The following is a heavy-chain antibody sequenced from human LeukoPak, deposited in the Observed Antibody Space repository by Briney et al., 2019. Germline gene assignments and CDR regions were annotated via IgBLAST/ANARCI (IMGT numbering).Heavy chain of an antibody. J-gene: IGHJ4*02. D-gene: IGHD5-18*01. CDR3: AKGGGYNYGWFDY. CDR1: GFTFSSYA. Sequence: GGSLRLSCAASGFTFSSYAMSWVRQAPGKGLEWVSAISGSGGSTYYADSVKGRFTISRGNSKKTLYLQMNSLRAEDTAVYYCAKGGGYNYGWFDYWGQGTLVTGSS. CDR2: ISGSGGST. V-gene: IGHV3-23*01.